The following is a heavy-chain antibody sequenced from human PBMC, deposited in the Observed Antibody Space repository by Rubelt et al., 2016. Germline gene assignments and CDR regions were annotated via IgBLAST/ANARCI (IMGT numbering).Heavy chain of an antibody. V-gene: IGHV1-8*01. CDR2: MRPIGGYI. J-gene: IGHJ4*02. Sequence: QVQLVQSGAEVKMPGASVKVSCKASGYTFGTYDINWVRQATGQGLEWMGWMRPIGGYIGYAQKFQGRVTMTRNTSISTAYMELGGLRPEDTAGYYCARGMDAGVDYWGQGTVLTVSS. CDR1: GYTFGTYD. CDR3: ARGMDAGVDY. D-gene: IGHD5-18*01.